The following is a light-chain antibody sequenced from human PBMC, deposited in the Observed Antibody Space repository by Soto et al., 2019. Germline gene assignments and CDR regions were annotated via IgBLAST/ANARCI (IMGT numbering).Light chain of an antibody. Sequence: EMVVTQSPATLSVSPGERVTLSCRTSQDVSSKLAWYQQKPGQPPSLLIYDASTRATGTPARFSGSGSGTEFTLADSSLQSEDYALYFCQQYIRWPLTFGGGTKGDIK. CDR3: QQYIRWPLT. CDR1: QDVSSK. V-gene: IGKV3D-15*01. J-gene: IGKJ4*01. CDR2: DAS.